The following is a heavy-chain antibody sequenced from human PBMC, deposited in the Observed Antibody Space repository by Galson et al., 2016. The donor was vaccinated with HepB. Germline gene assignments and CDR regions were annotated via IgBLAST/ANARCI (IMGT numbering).Heavy chain of an antibody. V-gene: IGHV3-30*03. D-gene: IGHD4-23*01. Sequence: SLRLSCAASGFTFSYYGMHWVRQAPGKGLEWVAVISYDATNEYYADSVKGRFTISRDNFKNKLYLQMNSLRPEDTAVYYCARDRGRTVATPRGMDVWGQGTTVTVSS. CDR3: ARDRGRTVATPRGMDV. CDR2: ISYDATNE. CDR1: GFTFSYYG. J-gene: IGHJ6*02.